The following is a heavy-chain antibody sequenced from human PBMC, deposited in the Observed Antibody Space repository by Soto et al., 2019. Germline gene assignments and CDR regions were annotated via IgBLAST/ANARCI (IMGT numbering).Heavy chain of an antibody. CDR2: ISFDGRNS. CDR3: VKQTGSGSYYNAGSGGHFDS. V-gene: IGHV3-30*18. CDR1: GFTFNNYG. J-gene: IGHJ4*02. Sequence: PGGSLRLSCAASGFTFNNYGMHWVRQAPGKGLEWVVVISFDGRNSYYLDSVKGRFTISRDNSKNTLYLDMTSPRPEDTSIYYCVKQTGSGSYYNAGSGGHFDSRGQGILVTVSS. D-gene: IGHD3-10*01.